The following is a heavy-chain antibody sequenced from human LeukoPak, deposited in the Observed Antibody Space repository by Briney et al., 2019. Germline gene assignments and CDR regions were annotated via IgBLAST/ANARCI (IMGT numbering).Heavy chain of an antibody. D-gene: IGHD3-10*01. CDR3: ARDYWVRGVMASYSYFGMDV. CDR2: IYTTGST. V-gene: IGHV4-4*07. Sequence: PSETLSLTCTVSGGSISGYFWSWIRQPAGKGLEWIGRIYTTGSTNYNPSLKSRVTMSADTSKNQFSLNLSSVTAADTAVYYCARDYWVRGVMASYSYFGMDVWGQGTTVTVSS. J-gene: IGHJ6*02. CDR1: GGSISGYF.